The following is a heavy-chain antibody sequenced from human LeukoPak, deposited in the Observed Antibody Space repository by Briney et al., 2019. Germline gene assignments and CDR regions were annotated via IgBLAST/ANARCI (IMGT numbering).Heavy chain of an antibody. D-gene: IGHD4-17*01. Sequence: SETLSLTCTVSGGSISSDSYYWAWIRQPPGKGLEWIASIYYSGSTYYNPSLKSRVTISVDTSKNQFSLKLSSVTAADTAVYYCAIDYGDYFYWGQGTLVTVSS. V-gene: IGHV4-39*07. CDR3: AIDYGDYFY. CDR2: IYYSGST. J-gene: IGHJ4*02. CDR1: GGSISSDSYY.